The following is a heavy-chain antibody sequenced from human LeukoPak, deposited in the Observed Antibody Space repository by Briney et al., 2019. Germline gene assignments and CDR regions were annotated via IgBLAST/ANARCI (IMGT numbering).Heavy chain of an antibody. V-gene: IGHV4-4*02. J-gene: IGHJ4*02. Sequence: PSGTLSLTCAVSGGSISSSDWWSWVRQPPGKGLEWIGEIYHSGSTNYNPSLKSRVTISVDKSKNQFSLNLSSVTAADTAVYYCARDRRYYDSSAYVRGFDYWGQGTLVTVSS. CDR3: ARDRRYYDSSAYVRGFDY. CDR1: GGSISSSDW. CDR2: IYHSGST. D-gene: IGHD3-22*01.